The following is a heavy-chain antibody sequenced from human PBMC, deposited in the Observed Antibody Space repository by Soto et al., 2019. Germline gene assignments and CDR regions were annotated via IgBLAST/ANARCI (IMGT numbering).Heavy chain of an antibody. J-gene: IGHJ6*02. D-gene: IGHD6-13*01. CDR3: SSSSWYFYYGMDV. CDR2: IKSKTDGGTT. V-gene: IGHV3-15*01. Sequence: GGSLRLSCAASGFTFSNAWMSWVRQAPGKGLEWVGRIKSKTDGGTTDYAAPVKGRFTISRDDSKNTLYLQMNSLKTEDTAVYYCSSSSWYFYYGMDVWGQGTTVTVSS. CDR1: GFTFSNAW.